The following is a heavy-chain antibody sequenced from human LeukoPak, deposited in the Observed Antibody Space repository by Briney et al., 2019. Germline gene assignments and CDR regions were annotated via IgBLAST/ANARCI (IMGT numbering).Heavy chain of an antibody. D-gene: IGHD2-15*01. J-gene: IGHJ4*02. CDR2: ISHDGSNK. CDR3: AKDRGYCSGGSCYAAYYFDY. V-gene: IGHV3-30*18. CDR1: GFTFSSYG. Sequence: GGSLRLSCAASGFTFSSYGMHWVRQAPGKGLEWVAVISHDGSNKYYADSVKGRFTISRDNSKNTLYLQMNSLRAEDTAVYYCAKDRGYCSGGSCYAAYYFDYWGQGTLVTVSS.